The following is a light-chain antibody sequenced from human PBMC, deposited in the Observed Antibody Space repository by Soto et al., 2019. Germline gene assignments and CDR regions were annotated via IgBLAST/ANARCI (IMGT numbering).Light chain of an antibody. J-gene: IGLJ1*01. V-gene: IGLV2-8*01. CDR3: NSYAGNNNYV. Sequence: QSVLTQPRSVSGSPGQSVTISCTGTSSDVGRYDYVSWYQQHPGKAPKLLISEVSKRPSGVPDRFSGSKSGNTASLTVSGLQAEDEADYYCNSYAGNNNYVFGTGTKVTVL. CDR1: SSDVGRYDY. CDR2: EVS.